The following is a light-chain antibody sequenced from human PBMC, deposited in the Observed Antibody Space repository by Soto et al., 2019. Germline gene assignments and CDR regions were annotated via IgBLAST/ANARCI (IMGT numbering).Light chain of an antibody. V-gene: IGKV1-8*01. CDR1: QGISSY. Sequence: AIRMTQPPSSFSASTGDIVTITCRASQGISSYLPWYQQKPGTAHKLLIYAASRLQIEFPSRFSGSGSGTDFTLTISCLQSEDFATYCCQQYYSNPRPFGPGTKVHIK. J-gene: IGKJ3*01. CDR2: AAS. CDR3: QQYYSNPRP.